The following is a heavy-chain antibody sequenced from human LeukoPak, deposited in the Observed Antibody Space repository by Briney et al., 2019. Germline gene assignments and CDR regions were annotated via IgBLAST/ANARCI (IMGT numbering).Heavy chain of an antibody. V-gene: IGHV1-2*02. Sequence: ASVTVSCMASGYTFTGYYIHWMRQAPGQGLEWMGWMNPNRGDTSYAQKFQGRVTMTRDTPINTAYMELSGLTSDDTAVYYCGRRRIDCSDTGCYVDYWGQGTLVTVSS. CDR1: GYTFTGYY. CDR3: GRRRIDCSDTGCYVDY. D-gene: IGHD2-15*01. CDR2: MNPNRGDT. J-gene: IGHJ4*02.